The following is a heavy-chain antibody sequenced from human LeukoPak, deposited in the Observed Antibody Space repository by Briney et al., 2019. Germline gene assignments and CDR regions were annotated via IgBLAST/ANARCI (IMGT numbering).Heavy chain of an antibody. D-gene: IGHD6-6*01. CDR2: IDWDDDK. J-gene: IGHJ4*02. CDR1: GFSLSTSGTR. Sequence: SGPTLVNTTQTLTLTCTFSGFSLSTSGTRVSWIRQPPGKALEWLARIDWDDDKFYSTSLKPRLTISKDTSKNQVVLTMTNMDPADTATYYCTRISADSGSSPFDYWGQGTLVTVSS. CDR3: TRISADSGSSPFDY. V-gene: IGHV2-70*04.